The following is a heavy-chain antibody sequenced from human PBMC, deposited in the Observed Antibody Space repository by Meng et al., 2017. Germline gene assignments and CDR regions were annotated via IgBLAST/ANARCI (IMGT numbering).Heavy chain of an antibody. D-gene: IGHD6-13*01. CDR3: ARDKRPSSSWYGNWFDP. J-gene: IGHJ5*02. CDR2: IIPIFGTA. V-gene: IGHV1-69*06. Sequence: QVQLGQSGAEGKKAGSSVKVSCKASGGTFSSYAISWVRQAPGQGLEWMGGIIPIFGTANYAQKFQGRVTITADKSTSTAYMELSSLRSEDTAVYYCARDKRPSSSWYGNWFDPWGQGTLVTVSS. CDR1: GGTFSSYA.